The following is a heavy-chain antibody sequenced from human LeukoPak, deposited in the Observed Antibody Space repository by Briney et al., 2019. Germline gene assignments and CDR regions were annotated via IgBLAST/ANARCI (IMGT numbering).Heavy chain of an antibody. Sequence: ASVKVSCKASGYTFTGYYMHWVRQAPGQGLEWMGIMNPSGGSTSYAQKFQGRVTMTRDTSTSTVYMELSSLRSEDTAVYYCARDGYYDSLTGYKKRGFFHPWGQGTLVTVSS. CDR2: MNPSGGST. V-gene: IGHV1-46*01. CDR1: GYTFTGYY. CDR3: ARDGYYDSLTGYKKRGFFHP. D-gene: IGHD3-9*01. J-gene: IGHJ5*02.